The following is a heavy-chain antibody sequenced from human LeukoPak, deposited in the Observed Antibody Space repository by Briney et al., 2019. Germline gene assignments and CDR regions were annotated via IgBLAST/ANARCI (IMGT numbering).Heavy chain of an antibody. Sequence: SVKVSCKASGGTFSSYAISWVRQAPGQGLEWMGGIIPIFGTANYAQKFQGRVTITADESTSTAYMELRSLRSDDTAVYYCARALSEEWELRVRHQDAFDIWGQGTMVTVSS. V-gene: IGHV1-69*13. J-gene: IGHJ3*02. CDR3: ARALSEEWELRVRHQDAFDI. CDR1: GGTFSSYA. D-gene: IGHD1-26*01. CDR2: IIPIFGTA.